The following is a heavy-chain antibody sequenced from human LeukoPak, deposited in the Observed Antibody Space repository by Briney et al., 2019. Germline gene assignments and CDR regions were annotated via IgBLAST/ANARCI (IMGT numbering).Heavy chain of an antibody. J-gene: IGHJ4*02. CDR2: IYDSGST. CDR1: GGSISSSNW. D-gene: IGHD3-22*01. Sequence: PSGTLSLTCAVSGGSISSSNWWSWVRQPPGKGLEWIGEIYDSGSTNYNPSLKSRVTISVDKSKNQFSLKLSSVTAADTAVYYCARVRYSDSSVLTRKRSYYFDYWGRGTLVTVSS. CDR3: ARVRYSDSSVLTRKRSYYFDY. V-gene: IGHV4-4*02.